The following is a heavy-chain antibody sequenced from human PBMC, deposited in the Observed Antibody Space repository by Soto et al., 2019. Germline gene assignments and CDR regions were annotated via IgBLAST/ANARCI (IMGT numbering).Heavy chain of an antibody. Sequence: ASVKVSCKASGGTFSSYAISWVRQAPGQGLEWMGGIIPIFGTANYAQKFQGRVTITADESTSTAYMELSSLRSEDTAVYYCARTLVGATQNYYYYGMDVWGQGTTVTVSS. D-gene: IGHD1-26*01. CDR1: GGTFSSYA. V-gene: IGHV1-69*13. CDR3: ARTLVGATQNYYYYGMDV. J-gene: IGHJ6*02. CDR2: IIPIFGTA.